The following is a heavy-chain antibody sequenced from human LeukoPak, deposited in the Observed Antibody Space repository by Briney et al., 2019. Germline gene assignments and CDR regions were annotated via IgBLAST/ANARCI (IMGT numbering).Heavy chain of an antibody. V-gene: IGHV1-18*01. CDR2: ISAYNGNT. CDR1: GYTFTSYG. D-gene: IGHD4-17*01. J-gene: IGHJ5*02. CDR3: ARIGPLAVTTRGGNWFDP. Sequence: ASVKVSCKASGYTFTSYGISWVRQAPGQGLEWMGWISAYNGNTNYAQKLQGRVTMTTDTSTSTAYMELRSLRSDDTAVYYCARIGPLAVTTRGGNWFDPWGQGTLVTVSS.